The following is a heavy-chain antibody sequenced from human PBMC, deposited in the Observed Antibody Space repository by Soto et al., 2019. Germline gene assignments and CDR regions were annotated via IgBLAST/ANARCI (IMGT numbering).Heavy chain of an antibody. CDR3: ARPGHSSSSNFDY. D-gene: IGHD6-6*01. Sequence: GASVKVSCKASGGTFSSYTITWVRQAPGQGLEWMGGITPIFGTANYAQKFQGRVTITADESTSTAYMELSSLRSEDTAVYYCARPGHSSSSNFDYWGQGTLVTVSS. J-gene: IGHJ4*02. CDR1: GGTFSSYT. CDR2: ITPIFGTA. V-gene: IGHV1-69*13.